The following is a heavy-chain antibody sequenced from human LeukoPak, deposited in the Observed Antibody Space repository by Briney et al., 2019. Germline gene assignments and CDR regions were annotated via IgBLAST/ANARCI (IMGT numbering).Heavy chain of an antibody. CDR1: GYTLIELS. D-gene: IGHD1-26*01. V-gene: IGHV1-24*01. CDR2: FDPEHGEP. CDR3: ATHLGATLFDY. J-gene: IGHJ4*02. Sequence: GGSVKVSCKVSGYTLIELSMHWVRQAPGKGLEWMGNFDPEHGEPVYAQRFQGRVTMTEDTSTDTAYMELSSLRSEDTAVYYCATHLGATLFDYWGQGTLVTVSS.